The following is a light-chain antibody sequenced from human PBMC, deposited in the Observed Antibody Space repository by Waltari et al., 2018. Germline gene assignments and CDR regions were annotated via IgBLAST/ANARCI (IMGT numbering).Light chain of an antibody. J-gene: IGKJ1*01. CDR2: KAS. CDR1: RNIRTW. Sequence: DIPMTQSPSTLSAPVGGRVTITCRASRNIRTWLAWYQQKPGKAPKLLIHKASTLDSGVPSRFSGSGYGTEFTLTISSLQPDDSATYYYQQYESYRTFGQGTKVEVK. CDR3: QQYESYRT. V-gene: IGKV1-5*03.